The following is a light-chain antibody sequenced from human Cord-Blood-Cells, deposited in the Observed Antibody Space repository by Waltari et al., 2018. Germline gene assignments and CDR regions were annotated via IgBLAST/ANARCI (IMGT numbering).Light chain of an antibody. Sequence: QSALTQPRSVSGSPGQSVTISCTGTSSAVGGYTYVPWYQQHPGKAPKLMIYAVSKRPSGVPDRFSGSKSGNTASLTISGLQAEDEADYYCCSYAGSYTWVFGGGTKLTVL. CDR1: SSAVGGYTY. CDR2: AVS. CDR3: CSYAGSYTWV. V-gene: IGLV2-11*01. J-gene: IGLJ3*02.